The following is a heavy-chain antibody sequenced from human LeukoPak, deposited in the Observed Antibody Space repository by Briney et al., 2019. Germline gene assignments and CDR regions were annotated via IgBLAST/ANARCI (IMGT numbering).Heavy chain of an antibody. CDR1: GFTFSSYA. D-gene: IGHD3-3*01. Sequence: GGSLRLSCAASGFTFSSYAMHWVRQAPGKGLEWVAVISYDGSNKYYADSVKGRFTISRDNSKNTLYLQMNSLRAEDTAVYYCARDIFTIFGVVIMDYWGQGTLVTVSS. CDR3: ARDIFTIFGVVIMDY. J-gene: IGHJ4*02. V-gene: IGHV3-30-3*01. CDR2: ISYDGSNK.